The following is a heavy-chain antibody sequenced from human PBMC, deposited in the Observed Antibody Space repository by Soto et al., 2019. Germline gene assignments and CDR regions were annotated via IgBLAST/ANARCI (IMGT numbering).Heavy chain of an antibody. CDR2: IYPSDSDT. D-gene: IGHD4-17*01. J-gene: IGHJ4*02. CDR1: GDTFTLYW. V-gene: IGHV5-51*01. CDR3: ARPANTVADHFDL. Sequence: WESLRISSRVAGDTFTLYWIGWVRQMPGKGLEWMGIIYPSDSDTRYSPSFQGQVTISADQSINTAYLQWDSLKASDTAIYYCARPANTVADHFDLWGQGTPVTVSS.